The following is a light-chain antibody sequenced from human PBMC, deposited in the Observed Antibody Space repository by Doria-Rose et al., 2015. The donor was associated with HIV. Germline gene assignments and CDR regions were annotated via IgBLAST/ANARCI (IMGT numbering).Light chain of an antibody. CDR2: DVS. CDR1: SSDVGGYNY. CDR3: SSYTRSSTYV. J-gene: IGLJ1*01. V-gene: IGLV2-14*01. Sequence: TQPASVPGSVRQSITISCTGTSSDVGGYNYVSWYQQHPGKAPKVMIYDVSKRPSGVPNRFSGSKSGNTASLTISAVLAEDEADYFCSSYTRSSTYVFGTGTKVIVL.